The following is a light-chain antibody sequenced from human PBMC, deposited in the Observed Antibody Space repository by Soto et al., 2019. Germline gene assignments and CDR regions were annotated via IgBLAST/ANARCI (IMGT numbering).Light chain of an antibody. V-gene: IGKV3-15*01. CDR2: GAS. J-gene: IGKJ1*01. Sequence: ERVRTQYTATLSVSPGEGASPACRASQSIRNNLAWYHQKPGQAPRLLIYGASTRATGVPARFSGSGSGTDFTLTISRLEPEDFVGYYCQQYGTSPWTFGQGTKVAI. CDR1: QSIRNN. CDR3: QQYGTSPWT.